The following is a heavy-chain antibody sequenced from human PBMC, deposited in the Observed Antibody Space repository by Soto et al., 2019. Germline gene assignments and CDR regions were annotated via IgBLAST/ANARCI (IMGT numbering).Heavy chain of an antibody. V-gene: IGHV3-66*01. J-gene: IGHJ6*03. CDR2: IYSGGST. D-gene: IGHD2-2*01. Sequence: GGSLRLSCAASGFTVSSNYMSWVRQAPGKGLEWVSVIYSGGSTYYADSVKGRFTISRDNSKNTLYLQMNSLRAEDTAVYYCARGPHPDCSSTSCPGSYYYYYMDVWGKGTTVTVSS. CDR1: GFTVSSNY. CDR3: ARGPHPDCSSTSCPGSYYYYYMDV.